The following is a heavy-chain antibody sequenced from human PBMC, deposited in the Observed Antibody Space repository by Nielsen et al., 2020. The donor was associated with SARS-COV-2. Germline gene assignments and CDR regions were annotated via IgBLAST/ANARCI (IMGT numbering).Heavy chain of an antibody. Sequence: GESLKISCRASGNNFINYWIDWVRQKPGEGLEWMGINYPGDSETRYSPSFEGHVTISADKSTSTAYLQWSRLKASDTATYFCARHSDRAVAGHPFDTWGQGTMVTVSS. V-gene: IGHV5-51*01. D-gene: IGHD6-19*01. CDR1: GNNFINYW. CDR2: NYPGDSET. CDR3: ARHSDRAVAGHPFDT. J-gene: IGHJ3*02.